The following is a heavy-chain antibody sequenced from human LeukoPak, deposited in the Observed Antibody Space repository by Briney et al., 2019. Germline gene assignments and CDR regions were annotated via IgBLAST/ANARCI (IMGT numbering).Heavy chain of an antibody. J-gene: IGHJ4*02. CDR1: GFTFDDYA. V-gene: IGHV3-43D*03. Sequence: PGGSLRLSCAASGFTFDDYAMHWVRQAPGKGLEWVSLISWDGGSTYYADSVKGRFTISRDNSKNSLYLQMNSLRAEDTALYYCAKDSNSGSYGGFDYWGQGTLVTVSS. D-gene: IGHD1-26*01. CDR3: AKDSNSGSYGGFDY. CDR2: ISWDGGST.